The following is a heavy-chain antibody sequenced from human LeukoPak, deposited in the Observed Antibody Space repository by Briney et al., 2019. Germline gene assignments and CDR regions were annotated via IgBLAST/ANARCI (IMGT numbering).Heavy chain of an antibody. CDR3: ARDGADY. J-gene: IGHJ4*02. Sequence: APVKVSCKASGYTFTGYYMHWVRQAPGQGLEWMGRINPNSGNTGYAQKFQGRVTMTRDTSTSTVYMELSSLRSEDTAVYYCARDGADYWGQGTLVTVSS. D-gene: IGHD1-26*01. CDR1: GYTFTGYY. CDR2: INPNSGNT. V-gene: IGHV1-2*06.